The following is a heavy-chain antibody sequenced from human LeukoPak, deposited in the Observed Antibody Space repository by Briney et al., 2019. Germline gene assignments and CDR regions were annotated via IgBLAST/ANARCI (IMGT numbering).Heavy chain of an antibody. D-gene: IGHD3-3*01. Sequence: ASVKVSCKASGYTFTSYNMHWVRRAPAQGLEWMGIINPSGGSTTYAQKFQGRVTMTRDMSTSTVYMELSSLRSEDTAVYYCARVTSHNWSGYNAFDIWGQGTLVTVSS. CDR1: GYTFTSYN. CDR2: INPSGGST. V-gene: IGHV1-46*01. CDR3: ARVTSHNWSGYNAFDI. J-gene: IGHJ4*02.